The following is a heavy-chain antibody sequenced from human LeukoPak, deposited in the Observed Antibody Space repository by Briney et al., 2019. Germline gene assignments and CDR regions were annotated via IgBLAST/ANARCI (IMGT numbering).Heavy chain of an antibody. V-gene: IGHV1-2*02. CDR1: GYTFTANY. J-gene: IGHJ3*02. D-gene: IGHD2/OR15-2a*01. Sequence: ASVKVSCKTSGYTFTANYMQWVRQAPGQGLEWMGWLNLNSGATKYAQKFQGRVTMTRDTSINTAYMELSRLTSDDTAVYYCARYRCKTTSGCEDTDAFDTWGQGTMVTVSS. CDR3: ARYRCKTTSGCEDTDAFDT. CDR2: LNLNSGAT.